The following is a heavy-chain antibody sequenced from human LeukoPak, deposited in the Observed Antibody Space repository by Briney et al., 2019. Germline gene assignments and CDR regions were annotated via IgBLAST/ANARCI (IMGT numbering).Heavy chain of an antibody. V-gene: IGHV1-2*02. CDR3: ARGTKDTLGPVDY. Sequence: ASVKVSCKASGYTFTDYFIHWVRQAPGQGLEWLGWIHPNTIVTNFDQRFQGRVTLTRDTSISTAYMDLSRLTSDDTALYYCARGTKDTLGPVDYWGQGTLVTVSS. CDR1: GYTFTDYF. D-gene: IGHD1-26*01. J-gene: IGHJ4*02. CDR2: IHPNTIVT.